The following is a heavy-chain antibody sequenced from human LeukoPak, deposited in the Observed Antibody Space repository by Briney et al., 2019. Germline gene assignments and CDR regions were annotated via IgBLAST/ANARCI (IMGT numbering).Heavy chain of an antibody. CDR1: RFTLCSFE. Sequence: PGGSPCPSPAASRFTLCSFEMNWVRQASGKGWGGGSYISRSGSPRTYADSVKGRFTISRDNAQNSLYLEMNSLRAEDTAVYYCAREIVSAVAGNFDYWGQGTLVTVSS. CDR2: ISRSGSPR. D-gene: IGHD6-19*01. J-gene: IGHJ4*02. V-gene: IGHV3-48*03. CDR3: AREIVSAVAGNFDY.